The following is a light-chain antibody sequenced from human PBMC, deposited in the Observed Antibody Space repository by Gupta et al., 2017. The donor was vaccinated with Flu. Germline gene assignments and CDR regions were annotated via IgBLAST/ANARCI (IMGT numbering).Light chain of an antibody. V-gene: IGLV2-11*01. CDR2: DVT. CDR3: SSHAGRVTWV. J-gene: IGLJ1*01. Sequence: QSAPTQPRSVSGSPGQSVTISCTGTSNDVGGYNRVSWYEQRPGKAPKLILYDVTERPSGVPDRFSGSKSGNMASLTISGLQADDEADYYCSSHAGRVTWVFGTGTTVTVL. CDR1: SNDVGGYNR.